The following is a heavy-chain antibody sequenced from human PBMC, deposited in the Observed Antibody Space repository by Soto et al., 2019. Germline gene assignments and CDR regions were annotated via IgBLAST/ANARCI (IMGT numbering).Heavy chain of an antibody. V-gene: IGHV3-15*01. CDR2: IKSKTDGGTT. CDR3: TTESPSRMYSSSWYSPWGLVDGYFYY. CDR1: GFTFSNAW. J-gene: IGHJ4*02. Sequence: GGSLRLSCAASGFTFSNAWMSWVRQAPGKGLEWVGRIKSKTDGGTTDYAAPVKGRFTISRDDSKNTLYLQMNSLKTEDTAVYHCTTESPSRMYSSSWYSPWGLVDGYFYYWGQGTLVTVSS. D-gene: IGHD6-13*01.